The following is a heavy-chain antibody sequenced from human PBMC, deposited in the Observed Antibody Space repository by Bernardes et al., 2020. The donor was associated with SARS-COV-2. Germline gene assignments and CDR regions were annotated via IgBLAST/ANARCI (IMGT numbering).Heavy chain of an antibody. CDR2: IRSRPNNYAT. D-gene: IGHD1-1*01. Sequence: GGSLRLSCAASGLTFSYSAVHWVRRASGRGLEWVGRIRSRPNNYATGYSDSANGRFTLSQDDSSGRAYLRMNNLKTEDTAVYYCLFRNDAAGDPGFYFWGQGTLVTVSS. V-gene: IGHV3-73*01. CDR1: GLTFSYSA. CDR3: LFRNDAAGDPGFYF. J-gene: IGHJ4*02.